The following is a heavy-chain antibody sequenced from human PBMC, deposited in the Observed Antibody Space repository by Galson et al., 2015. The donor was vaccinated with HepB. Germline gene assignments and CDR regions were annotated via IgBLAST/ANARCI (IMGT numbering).Heavy chain of an antibody. CDR1: GFTFSSYS. Sequence: SLRLSCAASGFTFSSYSMNWVRQAPGKGLEWVSSISSSSSYIYYADSVKGRFTISRDNAKNLLYLQMNSLRAEDTAVYYCARDDYYYDSSGYYYGYFQHWGQGTLGTVSS. J-gene: IGHJ1*01. V-gene: IGHV3-21*01. D-gene: IGHD3-22*01. CDR3: ARDDYYYDSSGYYYGYFQH. CDR2: ISSSSSYI.